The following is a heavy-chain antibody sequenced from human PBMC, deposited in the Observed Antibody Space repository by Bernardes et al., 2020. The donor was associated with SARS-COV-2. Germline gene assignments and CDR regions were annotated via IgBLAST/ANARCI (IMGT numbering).Heavy chain of an antibody. D-gene: IGHD6-19*01. Sequence: GESLKISCKASGYTFTDSWITWVRQVPGEGLEWMGTIDPTDSFSMYSPSFRGHVSISVDKSISTAYLQWSSLKASDTAIYYCARRAGLSVAGAISSSFDLWGRGTLVTVSS. CDR3: ARRAGLSVAGAISSSFDL. CDR2: IDPTDSFS. V-gene: IGHV5-10-1*01. J-gene: IGHJ2*01. CDR1: GYTFTDSW.